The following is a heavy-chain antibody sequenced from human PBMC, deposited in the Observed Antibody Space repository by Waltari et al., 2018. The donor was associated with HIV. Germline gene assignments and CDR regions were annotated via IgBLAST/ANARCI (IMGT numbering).Heavy chain of an antibody. CDR1: GFTFSSYW. CDR2: IKQDGSEK. Sequence: EVQLGESGGGLVQPGGSLRLSCAASGFTFSSYWMSWVRQAPGKGLEWVANIKQDGSEKYYVDSVKGRFTISRDNAKNSLYQQMNSLRAEDTAVYYCARDPLVEHRGILDYWGQGTLVTVSS. CDR3: ARDPLVEHRGILDY. D-gene: IGHD1-1*01. V-gene: IGHV3-7*01. J-gene: IGHJ4*02.